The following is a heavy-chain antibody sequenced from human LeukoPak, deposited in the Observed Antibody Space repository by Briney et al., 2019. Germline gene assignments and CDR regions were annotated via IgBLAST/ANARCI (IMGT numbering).Heavy chain of an antibody. J-gene: IGHJ4*02. D-gene: IGHD6-13*01. CDR2: ISSSGSTI. Sequence: GGSLRLSCAASGFTFSSYEMNWVRQAPGKGLEWVSCISSSGSTIYYADSVKGRFTISRDNAKNSLYLQMNSLRAEDTAVYYCAPLPTGIGDYWGQGTLLTVSS. CDR1: GFTFSSYE. V-gene: IGHV3-48*03. CDR3: APLPTGIGDY.